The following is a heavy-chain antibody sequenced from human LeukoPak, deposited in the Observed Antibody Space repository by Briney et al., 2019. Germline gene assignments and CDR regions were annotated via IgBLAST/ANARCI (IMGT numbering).Heavy chain of an antibody. CDR1: GYTFTGYY. CDR3: ARDLNGGFGVTYYYYYMDV. Sequence: ASVKVSCKASGYTFTGYYMHWVRQAPGQGLEWMGGIIPIFGTANYAQKFQGRVTITADKSTSTAYMELSSLRSEDTAVYYCARDLNGGFGVTYYYYYMDVWGKGTTVTVSS. V-gene: IGHV1-69*06. D-gene: IGHD3-10*01. J-gene: IGHJ6*03. CDR2: IIPIFGTA.